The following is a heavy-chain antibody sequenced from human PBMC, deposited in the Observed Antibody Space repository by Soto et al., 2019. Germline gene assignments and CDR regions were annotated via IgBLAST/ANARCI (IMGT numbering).Heavy chain of an antibody. Sequence: GESLKISCKGSGYSFTSYWIGWVLQMPGKGLEWMGIIYPGDSDTRYSPSFQGQVTISADKSISTAYLQWSSLKASDTAMYYCARHGGIESGWYIAFDIWGQGTMVTVSS. V-gene: IGHV5-51*01. CDR3: ARHGGIESGWYIAFDI. CDR1: GYSFTSYW. J-gene: IGHJ3*02. CDR2: IYPGDSDT. D-gene: IGHD6-19*01.